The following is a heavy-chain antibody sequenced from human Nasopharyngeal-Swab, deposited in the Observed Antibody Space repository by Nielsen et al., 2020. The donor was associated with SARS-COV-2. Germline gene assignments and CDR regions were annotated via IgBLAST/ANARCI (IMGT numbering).Heavy chain of an antibody. CDR1: GFSLSTSGMC. CDR3: ARDYASGYYYYGMDV. V-gene: IGHV2-70*01. J-gene: IGHJ6*02. D-gene: IGHD4-17*01. Sequence: SGPTLVKPTQTLTLTCTFSGFSLSTSGMCVSWIRQPPGEALEWLALIDWDDDKYYSTSLKTRLTISKDTSKNQVVLTMTNMDPVDTATYYCARDYASGYYYYGMDVWGQGTTVTVSS. CDR2: IDWDDDK.